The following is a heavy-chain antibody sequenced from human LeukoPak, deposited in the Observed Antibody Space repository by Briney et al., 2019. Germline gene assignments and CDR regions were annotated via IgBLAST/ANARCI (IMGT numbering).Heavy chain of an antibody. CDR3: ASQHKYCSSTSCYKGGMGWFDP. J-gene: IGHJ5*02. CDR1: GGTFSSYA. Sequence: SVKVSCKASGGTFSSYAFSWVRQAPGQGLEWMGGIIPVFGTANYAQKFQGRVTITTDESTSTAYMELSSLRSEDTAMYYCASQHKYCSSTSCYKGGMGWFDPWGQGTLVTVSS. CDR2: IIPVFGTA. V-gene: IGHV1-69*05. D-gene: IGHD2-2*01.